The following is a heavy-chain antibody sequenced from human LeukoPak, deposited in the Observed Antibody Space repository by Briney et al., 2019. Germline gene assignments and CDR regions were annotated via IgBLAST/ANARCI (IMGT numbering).Heavy chain of an antibody. CDR3: AKSNTR. CDR2: ISESGVST. J-gene: IGHJ4*02. D-gene: IGHD4-11*01. Sequence: GGSLRLSCAASGFTFSSYDMTWVRQAPGKGLKWVSTISESGVSTYYADSVKGRFTISRDNSKNTLYLQMNSLRAEDTAVYYCAKSNTRWGQGTLVTVSS. V-gene: IGHV3-23*01. CDR1: GFTFSSYD.